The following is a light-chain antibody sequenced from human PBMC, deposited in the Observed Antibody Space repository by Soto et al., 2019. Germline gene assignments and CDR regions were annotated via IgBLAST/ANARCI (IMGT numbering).Light chain of an antibody. CDR2: GAS. Sequence: EIVMTQSPSTLSVSPLERSTLSCRASQSVSSNLAWYQQKPGQAPRLLIYGASTRATGIPARFSGSGSGTEFTLTISSLQSEDFAVYYCQQYNNWPPLTFGGGTKWIS. CDR1: QSVSSN. J-gene: IGKJ4*01. CDR3: QQYNNWPPLT. V-gene: IGKV3-15*01.